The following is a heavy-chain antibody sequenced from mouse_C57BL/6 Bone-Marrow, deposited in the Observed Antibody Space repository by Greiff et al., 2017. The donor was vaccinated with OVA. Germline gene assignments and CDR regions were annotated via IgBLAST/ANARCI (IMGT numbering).Heavy chain of an antibody. D-gene: IGHD2-5*01. V-gene: IGHV5-15*01. CDR3: ARRAYYSNYGGWYFDV. J-gene: IGHJ1*03. CDR1: GFTFSDYG. CDR2: ISNLAYSI. Sequence: EVKLQESGGGLVQPGGSLKLSCAASGFTFSDYGMAWVRQAPRKGPEWVAFISNLAYSIYYADTVTGRFTISRENAKNTLYLEMSSLRSEDTAMYYCARRAYYSNYGGWYFDVWGTGTTVTVSS.